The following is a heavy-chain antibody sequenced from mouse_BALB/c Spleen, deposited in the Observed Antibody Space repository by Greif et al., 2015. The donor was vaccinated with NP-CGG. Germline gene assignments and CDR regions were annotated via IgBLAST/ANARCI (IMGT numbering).Heavy chain of an antibody. CDR2: FHPYNDDT. J-gene: IGHJ4*01. V-gene: IGHV1-47*01. CDR1: GYTFTTYP. CDR3: ARGYYGSSYAMDY. D-gene: IGHD1-1*01. Sequence: QVQLQQPGAELVKPGASVKMSCKAFGYTFTTYPIEWMKQNHGKSLEWIGNFHPYNDDTKYNEKFKGKANLTVEKSSSTVYLELSQLTSDDSAVYYCARGYYGSSYAMDYWGQGTSVTVSS.